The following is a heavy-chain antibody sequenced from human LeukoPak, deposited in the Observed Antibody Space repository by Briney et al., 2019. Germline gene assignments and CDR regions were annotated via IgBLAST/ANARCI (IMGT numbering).Heavy chain of an antibody. V-gene: IGHV3-53*05. CDR1: GFTVSSNY. J-gene: IGHJ4*02. CDR2: IYSGGST. D-gene: IGHD3-22*01. CDR3: ARAYYYVSSGYLTPYFDY. Sequence: GGSLRLSCAASGFTVSSNYMSWVRQAPGKGLEWVSVIYSGGSTYYADSVKGRFTISRDNSKNTLYLQMNSLRAEDTAVYYCARAYYYVSSGYLTPYFDYWGQGTLVTVSS.